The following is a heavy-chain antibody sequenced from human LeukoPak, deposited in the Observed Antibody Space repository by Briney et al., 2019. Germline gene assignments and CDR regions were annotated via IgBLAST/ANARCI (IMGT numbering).Heavy chain of an antibody. Sequence: GGSLRLSCAASGFTFNNYAMNWVRQAPGKGLEWVSALSGGAGRTYYADSVKGRFTISRDNSKNTLCLQMNSLSAEDTAVYYCAKDPSQGFWSGYWWGYFDYWGQGTLVTVSS. J-gene: IGHJ4*02. CDR2: LSGGAGRT. CDR1: GFTFNNYA. V-gene: IGHV3-23*01. CDR3: AKDPSQGFWSGYWWGYFDY. D-gene: IGHD3-3*01.